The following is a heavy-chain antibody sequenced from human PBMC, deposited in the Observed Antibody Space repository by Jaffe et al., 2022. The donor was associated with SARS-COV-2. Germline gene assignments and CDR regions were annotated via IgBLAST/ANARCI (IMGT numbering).Heavy chain of an antibody. D-gene: IGHD3-22*01. CDR2: IYIGGKT. Sequence: EVQLVESGGGLIQPGGSLRLSCAASGFFVSTNYLSWVRQAPGKGLEWVSVIYIGGKTYHADSVKGRFTMSRDTSKNTLYLQMNSLGAEDTAVYYCARHYFYESSDYTTRYFGMDAWGQGTTVTVSS. J-gene: IGHJ6*02. CDR3: ARHYFYESSDYTTRYFGMDA. V-gene: IGHV3-53*01. CDR1: GFFVSTNY.